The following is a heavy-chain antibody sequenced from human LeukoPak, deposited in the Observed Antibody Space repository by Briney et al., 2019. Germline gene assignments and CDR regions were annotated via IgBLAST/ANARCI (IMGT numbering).Heavy chain of an antibody. CDR2: IIPIFGTA. Sequence: SVKVSCKASGGTFSSYAISWVRQAPGQGLEWMGGIIPIFGTANYAQKFQGRVTITTDESTSTAYMELSSLRSEDTAVYYCARVRSVGYGGNSGALSAFDIWAKGQWSPSLQ. V-gene: IGHV1-69*05. D-gene: IGHD4-23*01. CDR1: GGTFSSYA. CDR3: ARVRSVGYGGNSGALSAFDI. J-gene: IGHJ3*02.